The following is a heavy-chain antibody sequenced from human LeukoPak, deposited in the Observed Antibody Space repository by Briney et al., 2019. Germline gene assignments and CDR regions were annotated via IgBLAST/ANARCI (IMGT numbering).Heavy chain of an antibody. CDR3: ATYLSGSCLD. J-gene: IGHJ4*02. V-gene: IGHV3-15*01. Sequence: PGGSLRLSCAASGFTFCNAWMTWVRQAPEKGLEWIGRIKSKTNGGTTDYAAPVKGRFTISRDDSKNTLDLQLNSLKTKDTAVYYCATYLSGSCLDWGQGTLVTVSS. CDR2: IKSKTNGGTT. CDR1: GFTFCNAW. D-gene: IGHD3-10*01.